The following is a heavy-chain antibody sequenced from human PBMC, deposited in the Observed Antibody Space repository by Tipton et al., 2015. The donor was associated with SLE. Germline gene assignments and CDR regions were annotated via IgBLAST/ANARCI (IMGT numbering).Heavy chain of an antibody. CDR1: GFIFNNYA. CDR3: TKGPSSSSGGDWFDP. J-gene: IGHJ5*02. CDR2: IYSGGTT. Sequence: SLRLSCAASGFIFNNYAMHWVRQAPGKGLEWVSTIYSGGTTYYAGPVKGRLTISRDNSKNTLYLQMHSLRPEDTALYYCTKGPSSSSGGDWFDPWGQGTLVTVSS. V-gene: IGHV3-23*05. D-gene: IGHD3-10*01.